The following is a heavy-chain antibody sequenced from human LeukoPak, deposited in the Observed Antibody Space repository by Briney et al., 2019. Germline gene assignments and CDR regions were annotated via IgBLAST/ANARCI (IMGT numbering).Heavy chain of an antibody. Sequence: GGPLRLSCAASGFTFSNCWMSWVRQAPAKGLEGVANMKQDGSETYYVDSVKGRFTISRDNAKNSLYLQMNSLRAEDTAVYYCARDKIVGATHFDYWGQGALVTVSS. CDR2: MKQDGSET. D-gene: IGHD1-26*01. J-gene: IGHJ4*02. CDR3: ARDKIVGATHFDY. CDR1: GFTFSNCW. V-gene: IGHV3-7*01.